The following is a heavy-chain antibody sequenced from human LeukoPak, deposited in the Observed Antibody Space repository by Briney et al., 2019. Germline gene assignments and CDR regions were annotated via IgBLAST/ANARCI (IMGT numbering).Heavy chain of an antibody. CDR2: IYYSGST. CDR1: GGSISSSSYY. Sequence: SETLSLTCTVSGGSISSSSYYWGWIRQPPGKGLEWIGSIYYSGSTYYNPSLKSRVTISVDTSKNQFSLNLSSVTAADTAVYYCARQIYYYDSSGYYSRFDQWGQGTLVTVSS. V-gene: IGHV4-39*01. J-gene: IGHJ4*02. CDR3: ARQIYYYDSSGYYSRFDQ. D-gene: IGHD3-22*01.